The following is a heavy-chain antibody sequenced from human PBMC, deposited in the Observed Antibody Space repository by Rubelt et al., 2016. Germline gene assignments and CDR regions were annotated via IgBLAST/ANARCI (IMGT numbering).Heavy chain of an antibody. Sequence: ARGLEYIVTVLHSGSAYYNPSLNSRVTVSVDTSKNQFSLSLYSVTAADTAVYYCATTKVGTVYVPNWGQGTLVTVSS. J-gene: IGHJ4*02. CDR2: VLHSGSA. V-gene: IGHV4-39*01. D-gene: IGHD1-26*01. CDR3: ATTKVGTVYVPN.